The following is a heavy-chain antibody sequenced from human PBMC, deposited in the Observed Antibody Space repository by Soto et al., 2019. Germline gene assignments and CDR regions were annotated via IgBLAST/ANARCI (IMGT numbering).Heavy chain of an antibody. V-gene: IGHV3-30-3*01. CDR2: ISYDGSNK. CDR3: ARVPYSYGQFDY. Sequence: GGSLRLSCAASGFTFSSYAMHWVRQAPGKGLEWVAVISYDGSNKYYADSVKGRFTISRDNSKNTLYLQMNSLRAEDTAVYYCARVPYSYGQFDYWGQGTLVTVSS. CDR1: GFTFSSYA. D-gene: IGHD5-18*01. J-gene: IGHJ4*02.